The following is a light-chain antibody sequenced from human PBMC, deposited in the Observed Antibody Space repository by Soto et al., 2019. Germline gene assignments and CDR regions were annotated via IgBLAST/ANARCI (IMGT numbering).Light chain of an antibody. Sequence: EIVLTQSPAILSMSPGERATLSCRASQSDSSYFAWYQQKPGQAPRLLIYDASNRATGVPARFSGSGSGTDFTLTISSLEPEDFAVYYCQQRRYWPVTFGQGTKVEIK. CDR2: DAS. CDR3: QQRRYWPVT. V-gene: IGKV3-11*01. CDR1: QSDSSY. J-gene: IGKJ1*01.